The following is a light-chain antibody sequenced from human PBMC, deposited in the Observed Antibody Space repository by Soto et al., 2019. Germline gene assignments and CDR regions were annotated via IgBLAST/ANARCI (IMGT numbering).Light chain of an antibody. CDR2: EGS. CDR1: SSDVGSYNL. Sequence: QSALTQPASVSGSPGQSITISCTGTSSDVGSYNLVSWYQQHPGKAPKLMIYEGSKRPSGVSNRFSGSKSGNPASLTISGLQAEDEADYYCCSYAGSSTFWVFGGGTKVTVL. J-gene: IGLJ3*02. CDR3: CSYAGSSTFWV. V-gene: IGLV2-23*03.